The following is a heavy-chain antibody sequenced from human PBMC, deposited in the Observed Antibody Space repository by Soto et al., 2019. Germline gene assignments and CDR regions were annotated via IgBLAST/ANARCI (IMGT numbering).Heavy chain of an antibody. V-gene: IGHV3-23*01. Sequence: PXGSRSLSCAASGFTFSSYAMTWVRQAPGKGLKWVSSIIGDYGRTYYADSVKGRFTISRDNSKNTLYLQMNSLRAEDTAVYYCAKFSIPNTDWGQGTQVTVSS. J-gene: IGHJ4*02. CDR1: GFTFSSYA. CDR2: IIGDYGRT. D-gene: IGHD2-21*01. CDR3: AKFSIPNTD.